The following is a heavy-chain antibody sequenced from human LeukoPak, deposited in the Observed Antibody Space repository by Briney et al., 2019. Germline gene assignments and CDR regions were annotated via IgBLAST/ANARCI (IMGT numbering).Heavy chain of an antibody. CDR3: ARSGIAVAGTDYYMDV. CDR2: ISSSSSSYI. Sequence: GGSLRLSCAASGFTFSSFGMSWVRQAPGKGLEWVSSISSSSSSYIYYADSVKGRFTISRDNAKNSLYLQMNSLRAEDTAVYYCARSGIAVAGTDYYMDVWGKGTTVTVSS. D-gene: IGHD6-19*01. CDR1: GFTFSSFG. V-gene: IGHV3-21*01. J-gene: IGHJ6*03.